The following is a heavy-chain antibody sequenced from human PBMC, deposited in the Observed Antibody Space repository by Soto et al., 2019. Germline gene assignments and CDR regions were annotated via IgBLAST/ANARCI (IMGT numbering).Heavy chain of an antibody. CDR3: VRGYCTTSPCSGDFQF. V-gene: IGHV1-46*01. J-gene: IGHJ1*01. D-gene: IGHD2-15*01. CDR2: IXPXXXT. CDR1: GYKFTTYF. Sequence: EASVKVSCKASGYKFTTYFIHLVRQAPGQGLEWMGXIXPXXXTXYXXXFXXXXTMTIDTSTTTAYMELRNLTSEDTAVYFSVRGYCTTSPCSGDFQFWGQGTLVTVSS.